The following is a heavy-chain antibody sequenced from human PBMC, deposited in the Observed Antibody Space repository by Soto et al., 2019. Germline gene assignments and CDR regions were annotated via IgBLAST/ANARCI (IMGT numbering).Heavy chain of an antibody. CDR3: ARRNYGEEGYFFDF. CDR2: IYDSGTT. J-gene: IGHJ4*02. Sequence: QVQLRESGPGLVRPSETLSLTCTVSGGSITGYYWSWIRQPPGKGLEWIGYIYDSGTTTYNAAIKSRVTISADTSKNQFSLNLRSVTAADTDVYYCARRNYGEEGYFFDFWGQGLLVTVSS. V-gene: IGHV4-59*08. D-gene: IGHD4-17*01. CDR1: GGSITGYY.